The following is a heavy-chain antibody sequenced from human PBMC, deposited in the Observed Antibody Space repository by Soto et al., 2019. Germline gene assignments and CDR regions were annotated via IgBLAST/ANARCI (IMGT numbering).Heavy chain of an antibody. Sequence: SQTLSLTCAISGDSVSSNSAAWNWIRQSPSRGLEWLGRTYYRSKWYNDYAVSVKSRITINPDTSKNQFSLQLNSVTPEDTAVYYCARDLGYCSSTSCYAGSFYYYYYGMDVWGQGTTVTVSS. CDR1: GDSVSSNSAA. J-gene: IGHJ6*02. D-gene: IGHD2-2*01. CDR2: TYYRSKWYN. CDR3: ARDLGYCSSTSCYAGSFYYYYYGMDV. V-gene: IGHV6-1*01.